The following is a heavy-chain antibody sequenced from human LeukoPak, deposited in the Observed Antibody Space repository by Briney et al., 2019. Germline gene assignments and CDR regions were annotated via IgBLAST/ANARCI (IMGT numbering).Heavy chain of an antibody. Sequence: GGSLRLSCAASGFTFSSYAMSWVRQAPGKGLEWVSAISGSGGSTYYADSVKGRFTISRDNAKNSLYLQMNGLRGEDTAVYYCARGKGMDVWGQGTTVTVSS. J-gene: IGHJ6*02. CDR3: ARGKGMDV. CDR1: GFTFSSYA. D-gene: IGHD4-23*01. V-gene: IGHV3-23*01. CDR2: ISGSGGST.